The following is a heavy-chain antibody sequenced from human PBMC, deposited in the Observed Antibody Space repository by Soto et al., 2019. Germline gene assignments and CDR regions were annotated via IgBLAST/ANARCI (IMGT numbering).Heavy chain of an antibody. CDR2: IIPIFGTA. Sequence: SVKVSCKASGGTFSSYAISWVRQAPGQGLEWMGGIIPIFGTANYAQKFQGRVTITAADAAVYFCARVSKLVAPKDGKSAYFYAMDVWGHGTTVTVSS. CDR1: GGTFSSYA. V-gene: IGHV1-69*13. D-gene: IGHD6-6*01. J-gene: IGHJ6*02. CDR3: FYAMDV.